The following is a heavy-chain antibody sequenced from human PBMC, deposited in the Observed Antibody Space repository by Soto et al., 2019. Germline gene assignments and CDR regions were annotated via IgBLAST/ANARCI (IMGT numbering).Heavy chain of an antibody. CDR1: GGSFSSYY. Sequence: SETLSLTCAVYGGSFSSYYWSWIRQPPGKGLEWIGEINHSGSTNYNPSLKSRVTISVDTSKNQFSLKLSSVTAADTAVYYCARGNKRPTNWFDPWGQGTLVTVSS. CDR3: ARGNKRPTNWFDP. CDR2: INHSGST. V-gene: IGHV4-34*01. J-gene: IGHJ5*02.